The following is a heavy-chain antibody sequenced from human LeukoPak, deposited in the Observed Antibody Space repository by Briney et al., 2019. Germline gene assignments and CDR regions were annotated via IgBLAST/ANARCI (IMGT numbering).Heavy chain of an antibody. CDR1: GFTFTTYW. V-gene: IGHV3-30*18. CDR2: ISYDGSNK. Sequence: SGGSLRLSCAASGFTFTTYWMSWVRQAPGKGLDWVAVISYDGSNKYYADSVKGRFTISRDNSKNTLYLQMNSLRAEDTAVYYCAKDLHSGYYDFWSGFPWGQGTLVTVSS. D-gene: IGHD3-3*01. J-gene: IGHJ5*02. CDR3: AKDLHSGYYDFWSGFP.